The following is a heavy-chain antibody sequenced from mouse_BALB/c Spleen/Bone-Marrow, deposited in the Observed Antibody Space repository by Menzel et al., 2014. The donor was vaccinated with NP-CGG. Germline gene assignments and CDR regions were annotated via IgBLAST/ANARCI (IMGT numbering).Heavy chain of an antibody. CDR1: GYAFTNYL. D-gene: IGHD2-3*01. CDR2: INPGSGST. Sequence: VQLQQSGAELVRPGTSVKVSCKASGYAFTNYLIEWVKQRPGQGPEWIGVINPGSGSTNYNEKFKDKATLTADKSSSTAYMQLSSLTSDDSAVYFCARYDGYFDYWGQGTILTVSS. V-gene: IGHV1-54*01. J-gene: IGHJ2*01. CDR3: ARYDGYFDY.